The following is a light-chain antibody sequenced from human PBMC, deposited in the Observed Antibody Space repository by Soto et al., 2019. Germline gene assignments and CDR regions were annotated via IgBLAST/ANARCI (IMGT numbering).Light chain of an antibody. V-gene: IGLV2-14*01. CDR3: SSKRTTASIV. CDR1: SSDVGAYNY. Sequence: QSALTQPASVSGSPGQTITISCTGTSSDVGAYNYVSWYQQHLGKAPKLMIYEVSNRPSGVSDRFSGSKSGNTASLTISGLQAADEADYYCSSKRTTASIVFGTGTKVTVL. CDR2: EVS. J-gene: IGLJ1*01.